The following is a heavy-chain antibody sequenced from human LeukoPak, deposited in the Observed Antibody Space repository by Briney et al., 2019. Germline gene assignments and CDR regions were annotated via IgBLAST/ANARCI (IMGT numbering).Heavy chain of an antibody. Sequence: SETLSLTCTVSGGSISGYYWSWIRQPPGKGLEWIGYIYYSGSTNYNPSLKSRVTISVDTSKNQFSLKLSSVTAADTAVYYCARSRGYCGGDCSIDYWGQGTLVTVSS. V-gene: IGHV4-59*01. CDR3: ARSRGYCGGDCSIDY. CDR1: GGSISGYY. CDR2: IYYSGST. J-gene: IGHJ4*02. D-gene: IGHD2-21*02.